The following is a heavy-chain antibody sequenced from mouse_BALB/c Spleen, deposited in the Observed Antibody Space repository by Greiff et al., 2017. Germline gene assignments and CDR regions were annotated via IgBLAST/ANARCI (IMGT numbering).Heavy chain of an antibody. CDR1: GFNIKDTY. D-gene: IGHD4-1*01. CDR3: ARLTGTAYYFDY. V-gene: IGHV14-3*02. J-gene: IGHJ2*01. Sequence: EVQLVESGAELVKPGASVKLSCTASGFNIKDTYMHWVKQRPEQGLEWIGRIDPANGNTKYDPKFQGKATITADTSSNTAYLQLSSLTSEDTAVYYCARLTGTAYYFDYWGQGTTLTVSS. CDR2: IDPANGNT.